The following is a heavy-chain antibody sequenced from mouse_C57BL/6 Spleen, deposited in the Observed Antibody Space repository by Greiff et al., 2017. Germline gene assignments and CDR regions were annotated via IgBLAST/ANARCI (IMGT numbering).Heavy chain of an antibody. CDR2: ISNGGGST. CDR1: GFTFSDYY. V-gene: IGHV5-12*01. J-gene: IGHJ1*03. CDR3: ARSYYSNYGYFDV. D-gene: IGHD2-5*01. Sequence: EVQRVESGGGLVQPGGSLKLSCAASGFTFSDYYMYWVRQTPEKRLEWVAYISNGGGSTYYPDTVKGRFTISRDNAKNTLYLQMSRLKSEDTAMYYCARSYYSNYGYFDVWGTGTTVTVSS.